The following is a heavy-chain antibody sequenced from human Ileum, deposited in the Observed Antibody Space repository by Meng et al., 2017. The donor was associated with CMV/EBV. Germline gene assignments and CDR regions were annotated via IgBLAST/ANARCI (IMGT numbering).Heavy chain of an antibody. CDR1: GFTFSSYW. J-gene: IGHJ6*02. D-gene: IGHD3-10*01. Sequence: GGSLRLSCAASGFTFSSYWMSWVRQAPGKGLEWVANIKQDGSEKYYVDSVKGRFTISRDNAKNSLYLQMNSLRAEDTAVYYCARQVYSASRSPYYYQGLDVWGQGTMVTVSS. V-gene: IGHV3-7*01. CDR2: IKQDGSEK. CDR3: ARQVYSASRSPYYYQGLDV.